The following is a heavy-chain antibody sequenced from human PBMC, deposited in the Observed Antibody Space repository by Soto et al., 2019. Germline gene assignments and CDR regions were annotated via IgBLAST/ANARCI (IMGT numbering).Heavy chain of an antibody. J-gene: IGHJ6*02. CDR2: TYYRSKWYN. Sequence: SQTLSLTCAISGDSVSIHSAAWKWIRQSPSRGLEWLGRTYYRSKWYNDYAVSVKSRITINPDTAKNQFALKLNSVTTEDTAVYYCTSSGGDQLLAPLEGDYHYGMDVWGQGTRVPV. CDR1: GDSVSIHSAA. D-gene: IGHD6-19*01. V-gene: IGHV6-1*01. CDR3: TSSGGDQLLAPLEGDYHYGMDV.